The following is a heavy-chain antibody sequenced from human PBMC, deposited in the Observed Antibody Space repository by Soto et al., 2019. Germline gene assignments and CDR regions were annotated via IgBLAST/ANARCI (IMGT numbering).Heavy chain of an antibody. V-gene: IGHV4-34*01. Sequence: PSETLSLTCAVYGGSFSGYYWSWIRQPPGKGLEWIGEINHSGSTNYNPSLKSRVTISVDTSKNQFSLKLSSVTAADTAVHYCARGLLRRGYCSGGSCYSGSYYYYYYGMDVWGQGTTVTVSS. D-gene: IGHD2-15*01. J-gene: IGHJ6*02. CDR3: ARGLLRRGYCSGGSCYSGSYYYYYYGMDV. CDR2: INHSGST. CDR1: GGSFSGYY.